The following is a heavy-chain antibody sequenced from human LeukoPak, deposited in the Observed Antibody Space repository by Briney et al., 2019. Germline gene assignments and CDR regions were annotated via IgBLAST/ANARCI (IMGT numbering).Heavy chain of an antibody. Sequence: SETLSLTCTVSGGSISSSSYYWGWIRQPPGRGLEWIGSIYYSGSTYYNPSLKSRVTISVDTSKNQFSLKLSSVTAADTAVYSCARLCSGGSCYGNYWGQGTLVTVSS. D-gene: IGHD2-15*01. V-gene: IGHV4-39*01. CDR2: IYYSGST. CDR1: GGSISSSSYY. CDR3: ARLCSGGSCYGNY. J-gene: IGHJ4*02.